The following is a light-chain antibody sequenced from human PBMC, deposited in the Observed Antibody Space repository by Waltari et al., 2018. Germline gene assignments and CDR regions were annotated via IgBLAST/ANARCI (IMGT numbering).Light chain of an antibody. CDR2: DAS. J-gene: IGKJ1*01. CDR1: EGIGRT. Sequence: EIVLTQSPGTLSLPPGERATLSCRASEGIGRTLAWYQQKPGQPPRLLVYDASSRATGIPGRFSGSGSGTDFSLTISRLEPEDFAVYYCQKYGTRPATFGQGTKVEIK. V-gene: IGKV3-20*01. CDR3: QKYGTRPAT.